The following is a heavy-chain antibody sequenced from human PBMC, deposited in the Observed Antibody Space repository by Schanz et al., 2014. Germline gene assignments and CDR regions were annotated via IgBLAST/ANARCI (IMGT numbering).Heavy chain of an antibody. V-gene: IGHV3-74*02. Sequence: EVQLLESGGGLVQPGGSLRLSCAASGFTLSNSDMHWVRQGTGKGLEWVSCTNGDGTNAKYADSVKGRFTISRDNAKNSVSLQMRRLRVEDTAVYYCASGVHVSSLQKGLQFWGRGTLVIVSS. CDR2: TNGDGTNA. CDR1: GFTLSNSD. D-gene: IGHD3-10*01. CDR3: ASGVHVSSLQKGLQF. J-gene: IGHJ1*01.